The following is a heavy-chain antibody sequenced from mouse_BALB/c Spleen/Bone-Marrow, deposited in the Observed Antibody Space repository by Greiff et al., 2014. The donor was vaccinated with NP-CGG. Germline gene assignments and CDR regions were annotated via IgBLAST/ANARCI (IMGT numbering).Heavy chain of an antibody. CDR2: INPGSGGA. CDR1: GYAFTNYL. Sequence: QVQLKESGAELVRPGTAVNVSCKASGYAFTNYLIEWVKQRPGQSLEWIGVINPGSGGANYNEKFKGKATLTADKSSSTAYMQLSSLTSDDSAVYFCARFGRYYFDYWGQCTTLTVSS. J-gene: IGHJ2*01. V-gene: IGHV1-54*01. CDR3: ARFGRYYFDY.